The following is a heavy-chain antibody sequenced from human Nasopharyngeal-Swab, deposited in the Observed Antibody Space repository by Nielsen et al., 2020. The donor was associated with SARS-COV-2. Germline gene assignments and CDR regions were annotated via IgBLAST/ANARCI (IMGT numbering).Heavy chain of an antibody. CDR1: GGPISSGSYY. V-gene: IGHV4-61*02. J-gene: IGHJ4*02. Sequence: LRLSCTVSGGPISSGSYYWSWIRQPAGKGLEWIGRIYTSGSTNYNPSLKSRVTISVDTSKNQISLKLSSVTAADTAVYYCARAPAQGSGWYYFDYWGQGTLVTVSS. D-gene: IGHD6-19*01. CDR2: IYTSGST. CDR3: ARAPAQGSGWYYFDY.